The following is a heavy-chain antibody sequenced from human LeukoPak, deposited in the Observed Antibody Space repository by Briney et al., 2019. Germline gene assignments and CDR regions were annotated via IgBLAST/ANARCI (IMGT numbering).Heavy chain of an antibody. Sequence: GRSLRLSCAASGFTFDDYAMHWVRQAPGKGLEWVSGISWNSGSIGYADSVKGRFTISRDNAKSSLYLQMNSLRAEDTALYYCAKSRGVTTTRMDVWGQGTTVTVSS. CDR2: ISWNSGSI. CDR1: GFTFDDYA. J-gene: IGHJ6*02. CDR3: AKSRGVTTTRMDV. V-gene: IGHV3-9*01. D-gene: IGHD3-22*01.